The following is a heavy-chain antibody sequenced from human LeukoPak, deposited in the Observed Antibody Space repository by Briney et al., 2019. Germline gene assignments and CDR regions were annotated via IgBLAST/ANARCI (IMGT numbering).Heavy chain of an antibody. CDR3: ATELGDY. CDR2: INPNSGGT. D-gene: IGHD1-26*01. CDR1: GYTFTGYY. J-gene: IGHJ4*02. Sequence: SSVKVSCKASGYTFTGYYMHWVRQAPGQGLEWMGRINPNSGGTNYAQKVQGRVTMTTDTSTSTAYMELRSLRSDDTAVYYCATELGDYWGQGTLVTVSS. V-gene: IGHV1-2*06.